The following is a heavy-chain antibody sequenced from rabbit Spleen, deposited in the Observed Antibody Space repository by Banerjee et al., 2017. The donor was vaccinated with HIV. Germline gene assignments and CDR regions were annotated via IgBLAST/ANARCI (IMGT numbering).Heavy chain of an antibody. CDR2: MDTVSGGVT. Sequence: QSLEESGGGLVKPGASLTLTCKASGFSFSSRYYMCWVRQAPGKGLEWIGCMDTVSGGVTYYATWAKGRFTISKSSSTTVTLQMTSLTAADTATYFCARDTSSSFSSYGMDLWGQGTLVTVS. V-gene: IGHV1S40*01. J-gene: IGHJ6*01. CDR1: GFSFSSRYY. CDR3: ARDTSSSFSSYGMDL. D-gene: IGHD1-1*01.